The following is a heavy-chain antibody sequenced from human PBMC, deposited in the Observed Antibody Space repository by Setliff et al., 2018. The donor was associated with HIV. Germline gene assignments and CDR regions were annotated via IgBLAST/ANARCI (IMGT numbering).Heavy chain of an antibody. CDR3: ARGGKRAFDI. Sequence: PSETLSLTCTVSGDSINSHFGTWIRQSPRKGLEWIGYISSTGAAWYNPSPKSRVTMSIDTSKIHFSLTLSSVSGADTALYYCARGGKRAFDIWGQGAMVTVSS. J-gene: IGHJ3*02. CDR2: ISSTGAA. CDR1: GDSINSHF. V-gene: IGHV4-59*11.